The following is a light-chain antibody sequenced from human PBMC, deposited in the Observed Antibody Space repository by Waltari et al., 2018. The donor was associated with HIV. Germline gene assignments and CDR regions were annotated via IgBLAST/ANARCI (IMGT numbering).Light chain of an antibody. V-gene: IGLV2-14*03. CDR2: DVS. Sequence: QSALTQPASVSGSPGPSLTISCTGTSSDVGGYTYVSWYQQHPGKAPKLMIYDVSNRPSGVSNRFSGSKAGNTASLTISGLQAEDEADYYCSSYTSNITRVFGGGTKLTVL. J-gene: IGLJ3*02. CDR1: SSDVGGYTY. CDR3: SSYTSNITRV.